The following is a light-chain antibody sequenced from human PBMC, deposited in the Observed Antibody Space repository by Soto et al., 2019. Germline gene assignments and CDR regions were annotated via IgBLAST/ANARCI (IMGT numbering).Light chain of an antibody. CDR2: EVS. CDR3: SSYTSSSTLCV. Sequence: QSALTQPASVSGSPGQSITISCTGTSSDVGGYNYVSWYQQHPGKAPKLMIYEVSNRPSGVSNRFSGAKSGNTDSLTISGLQAEDEADYYCSSYTSSSTLCVFGTGTKVTVL. V-gene: IGLV2-14*01. J-gene: IGLJ1*01. CDR1: SSDVGGYNY.